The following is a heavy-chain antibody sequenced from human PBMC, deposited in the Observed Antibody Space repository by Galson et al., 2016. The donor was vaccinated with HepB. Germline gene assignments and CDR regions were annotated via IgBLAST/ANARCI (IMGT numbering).Heavy chain of an antibody. CDR1: GDSITRGGSY. CDR2: IYYSGST. D-gene: IGHD4-17*01. CDR3: ARGSLITVTTSTLAFDY. Sequence: TLSLTCAVSGDSITRGGSYWAWIRRHPGKGLEWIGYIYYSGSTYYNPSLKSRLTMSADTSNNRFTLNLNSVTAADTAVYYCARGSLITVTTSTLAFDYWGQGTQVTVSS. J-gene: IGHJ4*02. V-gene: IGHV4-31*11.